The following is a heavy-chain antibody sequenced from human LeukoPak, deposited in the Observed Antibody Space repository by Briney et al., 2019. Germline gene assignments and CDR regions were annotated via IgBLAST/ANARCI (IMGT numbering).Heavy chain of an antibody. CDR1: GYTFINFA. D-gene: IGHD1-26*01. J-gene: IGHJ5*01. CDR2: ISGHNGIT. Sequence: ASVKVSCKASGYTFINFAINWGRQAPGQRPEWMGWISGHNGITNYAQKFQGRVTMTTDTSTSTAYMEMRSLRSDDTAVYYCARDRGRAASICFDSWGQGTLVTVSS. V-gene: IGHV1-18*01. CDR3: ARDRGRAASICFDS.